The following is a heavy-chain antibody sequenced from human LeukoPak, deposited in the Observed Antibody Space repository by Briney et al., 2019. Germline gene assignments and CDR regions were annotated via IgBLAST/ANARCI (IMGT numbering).Heavy chain of an antibody. Sequence: GESLKISCKGSGYRFNAYWIGWVRQMPGKGLESMGIIYPADSDTTYSPSFEGQVTISADKSIDTVYLQWSSLKASDTATYYCARQSRDGSKTRGYYFDSWGQGTLVTVS. CDR3: ARQSRDGSKTRGYYFDS. CDR1: GYRFNAYW. D-gene: IGHD3-10*01. J-gene: IGHJ4*02. V-gene: IGHV5-51*01. CDR2: IYPADSDT.